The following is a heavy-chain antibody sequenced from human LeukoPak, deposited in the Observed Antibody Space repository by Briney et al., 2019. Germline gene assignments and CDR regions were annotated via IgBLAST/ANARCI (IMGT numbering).Heavy chain of an antibody. Sequence: PGGSLRLSCAGSGFTFSNSWMGWARQAPGKGLEWVANVQHIGGETYYVDSVKGRFTISRDNAENSLYLQMNSLRGEDTAVYYCAREFTSAYSGSSRGLWGQGTLVTVSS. D-gene: IGHD1-26*01. CDR2: VQHIGGET. V-gene: IGHV3-7*01. J-gene: IGHJ4*02. CDR3: AREFTSAYSGSSRGL. CDR1: GFTFSNSW.